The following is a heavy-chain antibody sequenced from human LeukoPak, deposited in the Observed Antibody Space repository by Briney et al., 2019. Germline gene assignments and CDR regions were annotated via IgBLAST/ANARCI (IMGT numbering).Heavy chain of an antibody. CDR2: IYPGDSDT. V-gene: IGHV5-51*01. Sequence: GESLKISCKGSGYSFTGYWIGWVRQMPGKGLEWMGIIYPGDSDTRYSPSFQGQVTISADKSISTAYLQWSSLKASDTAMYYCARDGSGSRRGYYFDYWGQGTLVTVSS. D-gene: IGHD6-25*01. J-gene: IGHJ4*02. CDR3: ARDGSGSRRGYYFDY. CDR1: GYSFTGYW.